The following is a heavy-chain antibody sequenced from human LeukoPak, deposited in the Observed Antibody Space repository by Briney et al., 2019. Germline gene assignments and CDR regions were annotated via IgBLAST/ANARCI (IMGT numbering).Heavy chain of an antibody. Sequence: GGSLRLSCTASGFTFSSYGMSWVRQAPGKGLEWVSAISDTGATTHYADSVKGRFTISRDNSEKTLYPQMNSLRAEDTAVYYCAKDPNRGFSFDMWGQGTMVTVSS. CDR2: ISDTGATT. CDR1: GFTFSSYG. J-gene: IGHJ3*02. CDR3: AKDPNRGFSFDM. D-gene: IGHD1-14*01. V-gene: IGHV3-23*01.